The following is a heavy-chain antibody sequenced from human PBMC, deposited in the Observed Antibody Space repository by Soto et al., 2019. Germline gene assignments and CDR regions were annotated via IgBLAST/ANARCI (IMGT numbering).Heavy chain of an antibody. D-gene: IGHD6-13*01. CDR3: ARDRVRRQQLVLLGFLYYYYYDMDV. V-gene: IGHV3-30-3*01. J-gene: IGHJ6*02. CDR2: ISYDGSNK. CDR1: EFTFSSYA. Sequence: QVQLVESGGGVVQPGRSLRLSCADSEFTFSSYAMHWVRQAPGKGLEWVAVISYDGSNKYYADSVKGRFTISRDNSKNTLYLQMNSLRAEDTAVYYCARDRVRRQQLVLLGFLYYYYYDMDVWGQGTTVTVSS.